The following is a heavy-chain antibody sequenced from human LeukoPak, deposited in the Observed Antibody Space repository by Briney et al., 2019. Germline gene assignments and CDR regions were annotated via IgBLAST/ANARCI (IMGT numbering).Heavy chain of an antibody. Sequence: ASVKVSCKASGYTFTSYGISWVRQAPGQGLEWMGWISAHNGNTKYAQNLRGRVTMTTDTSTSIAYMELRSLRSDDTAVYYCARDSSCDYWGQGTLVTVSS. CDR3: ARDSSCDY. V-gene: IGHV1-18*01. D-gene: IGHD2-15*01. CDR2: ISAHNGNT. CDR1: GYTFTSYG. J-gene: IGHJ4*02.